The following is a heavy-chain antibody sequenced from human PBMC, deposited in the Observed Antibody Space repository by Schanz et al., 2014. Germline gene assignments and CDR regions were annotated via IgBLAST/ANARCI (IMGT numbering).Heavy chain of an antibody. CDR2: IKEDGSVK. J-gene: IGHJ2*01. CDR1: TFTFSSDW. V-gene: IGHV3-7*05. CDR3: AKDAPYPFDL. Sequence: EVQLAESGGGLVQPGGSLRLSCAASTFTFSSDWMSWVRQAPGKGLEWVANIKEDGSVKDYVDSVKGRFTVSRDNAENALYLQMNSLRAEDTAIYYCAKDAPYPFDLWGRGTLITVSS.